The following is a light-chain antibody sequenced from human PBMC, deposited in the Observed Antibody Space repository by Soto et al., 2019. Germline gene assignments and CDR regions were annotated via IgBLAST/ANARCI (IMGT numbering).Light chain of an antibody. Sequence: DIQMTQSPSSLSAVVGDRVTITCRASRGIGDRLAWFQQKPGKAPQFLIQTASNLQSGVPSRFSGSGSGTEFTLSINSLQPEDNGTYYCLQVSSYPRTFGQGIKVEIX. V-gene: IGKV1-12*01. J-gene: IGKJ1*01. CDR2: TAS. CDR1: RGIGDR. CDR3: LQVSSYPRT.